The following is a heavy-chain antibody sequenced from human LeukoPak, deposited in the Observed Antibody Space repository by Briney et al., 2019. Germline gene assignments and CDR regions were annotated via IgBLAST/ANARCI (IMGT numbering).Heavy chain of an antibody. D-gene: IGHD3-22*01. J-gene: IGHJ4*02. Sequence: SETLSLTCAVYGGSFSGYYWSWIRQPPGKGLEWIGEINHSGSTNYNPSLKSRVTISVDTSKNQFSLKLSSVTAADTAVYYCARHAALRAMSNSGYYGVAYFDYWGQGTLVTVSS. V-gene: IGHV4-34*01. CDR1: GGSFSGYY. CDR3: ARHAALRAMSNSGYYGVAYFDY. CDR2: INHSGST.